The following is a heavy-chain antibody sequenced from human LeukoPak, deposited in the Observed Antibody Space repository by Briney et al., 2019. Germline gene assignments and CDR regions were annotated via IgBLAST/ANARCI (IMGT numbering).Heavy chain of an antibody. CDR1: GFTFSSYW. CDR3: ARDHLTISPSLLPAAIGPDAFDI. Sequence: PGGSLRLSCAASGFTFSSYWMSWVRQAPGKGLEWVANIKQDGSEKYYVDSVKGRFTISRDNAKNSLYLQMNSLRAEDTAVYYCARDHLTISPSLLPAAIGPDAFDIWGQGTMVTVSS. V-gene: IGHV3-7*01. J-gene: IGHJ3*02. D-gene: IGHD2-2*02. CDR2: IKQDGSEK.